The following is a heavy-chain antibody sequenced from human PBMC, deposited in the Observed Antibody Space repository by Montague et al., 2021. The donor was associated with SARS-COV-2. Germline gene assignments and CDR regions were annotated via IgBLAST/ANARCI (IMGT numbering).Heavy chain of an antibody. V-gene: IGHV4-59*01. D-gene: IGHD3-10*01. CDR3: ARADITMVWGVTRWAFDI. Sequence: SETLSLTCTVSGGSISTNYGSWIRHPPGKGLGLIWYSYYSGTTNYYPSLKSRGTTSVDTSKNQFSLTLSSVTAADTAVYYCARADITMVWGVTRWAFDIWGQGTRVTVSS. CDR2: SYYSGTT. CDR1: GGSISTNY. J-gene: IGHJ3*02.